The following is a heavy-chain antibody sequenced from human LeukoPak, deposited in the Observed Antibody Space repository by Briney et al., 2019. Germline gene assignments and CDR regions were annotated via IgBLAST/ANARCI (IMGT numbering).Heavy chain of an antibody. CDR3: GRGGDGIDV. Sequence: GGSLRPSCAVSGFTFRNYLMHWVRQPPGQGLVWVSRINQDESRAYADSVKGRFTVSRDNAKNMLYLQLNGLRAEDTAVYFCGRGGDGIDVWGQGTTVIVSS. D-gene: IGHD5-24*01. CDR1: GFTFRNYL. CDR2: INQDESRA. J-gene: IGHJ3*01. V-gene: IGHV3-74*01.